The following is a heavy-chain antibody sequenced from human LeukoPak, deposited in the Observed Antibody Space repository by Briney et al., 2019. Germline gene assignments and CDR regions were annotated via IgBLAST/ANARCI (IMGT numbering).Heavy chain of an antibody. V-gene: IGHV3-30*19. CDR3: AKQSSDYFDY. CDR1: GSTFSSYG. Sequence: PGGSLRLSCAASGSTFSSYGMHWVRQAPGKGLEWVAVISYDGGNKYYADSVKGRFTISRDNSKNTLYPQMNSLRAEDTAVYYCAKQSSDYFDYWGQGTLVTVSS. CDR2: ISYDGGNK. J-gene: IGHJ4*02. D-gene: IGHD1-26*01.